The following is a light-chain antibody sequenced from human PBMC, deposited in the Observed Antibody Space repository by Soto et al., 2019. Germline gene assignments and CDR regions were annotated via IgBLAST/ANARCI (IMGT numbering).Light chain of an antibody. CDR2: DAS. CDR1: QDISNY. CDR3: QQYDNLPIT. Sequence: IHMTQSSSSLSASVGYRVTITCQASQDISNYLNWYQQKQGKAPKLLIYDASNLETGVPSRFSGSGYGTDFNFTISSLQTEDIATYYCQQYDNLPITFGQGTRLEIK. J-gene: IGKJ5*01. V-gene: IGKV1-33*01.